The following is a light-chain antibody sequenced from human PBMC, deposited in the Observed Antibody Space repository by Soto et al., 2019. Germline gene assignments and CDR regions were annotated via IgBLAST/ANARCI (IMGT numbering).Light chain of an antibody. Sequence: EIVMTQSPATLSVSPGERATLSCRASQSVSSNLAWYQQKPGQAPRLLIYGASTRATGIPDRFSGSGSGTDFTLTISSPEPEDFAVYYCQQYDSSPWTFGQGTKVEI. CDR2: GAS. J-gene: IGKJ1*01. V-gene: IGKV3-15*01. CDR3: QQYDSSPWT. CDR1: QSVSSN.